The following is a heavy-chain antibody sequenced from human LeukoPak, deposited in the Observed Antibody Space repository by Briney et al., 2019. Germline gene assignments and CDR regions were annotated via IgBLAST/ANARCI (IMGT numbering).Heavy chain of an antibody. J-gene: IGHJ4*02. CDR1: GFTFSSYA. Sequence: GGSLRLSCAASGFTFSSYAMSWVRQAPGKGLEWVSAISGSGGSTYYADSVKGRFTISRDNSKNTLYLQMNSLRAEDTAVYYCANPLVGATGFFDYWGQGTLVTVSA. V-gene: IGHV3-23*01. CDR2: ISGSGGST. CDR3: ANPLVGATGFFDY. D-gene: IGHD1-26*01.